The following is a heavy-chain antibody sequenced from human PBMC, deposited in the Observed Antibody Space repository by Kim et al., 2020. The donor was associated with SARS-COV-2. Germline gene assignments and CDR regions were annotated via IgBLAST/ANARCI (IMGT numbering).Heavy chain of an antibody. V-gene: IGHV3-48*02. Sequence: GGSLRLSCAASGFTFSSYSMNWVRQAPGKGLEWVSYISSSSSTIYYADSVKGRFTISRDNAKNSLYLQMNSLRDEDTAVYYCARDYIYLDFWSGSTPWGGMDVWGQGTTVTVSS. CDR2: ISSSSSTI. CDR3: ARDYIYLDFWSGSTPWGGMDV. D-gene: IGHD3-3*01. CDR1: GFTFSSYS. J-gene: IGHJ6*02.